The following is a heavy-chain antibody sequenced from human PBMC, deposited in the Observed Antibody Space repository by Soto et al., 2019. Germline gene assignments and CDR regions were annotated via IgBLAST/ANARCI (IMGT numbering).Heavy chain of an antibody. V-gene: IGHV3-23*01. J-gene: IGHJ6*02. CDR2: ISGSGGSI. CDR3: VKGYWKGDV. CDR1: GFTFSTYA. D-gene: IGHD1-1*01. Sequence: EVQLLESGGGLVQPGGSLRLSGAASGFTFSTYAMNWVRQAQGKGLEWVSAISGSGGSIHYADSVKGRFTIARDNSKNTLYRQMNSLRDEDTAVYHCVKGYWKGDVWGQGTTVTVSS.